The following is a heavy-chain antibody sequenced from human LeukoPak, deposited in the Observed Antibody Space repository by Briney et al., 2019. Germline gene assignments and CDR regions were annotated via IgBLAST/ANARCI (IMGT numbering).Heavy chain of an antibody. CDR2: ISGSGGST. D-gene: IGHD6-19*01. CDR1: GFTFSSYA. V-gene: IGHV3-23*01. J-gene: IGHJ4*02. CDR3: AKDPTRPIAVAGTFDY. Sequence: GGSLRLSCAASGFTFSSYAMSWVCQAPGKGLEWGSAISGSGGSTYYADSVKGRFTISRDNSKNTLYLQMNSLRAEDTAVYYCAKDPTRPIAVAGTFDYWGQGTLVTVSS.